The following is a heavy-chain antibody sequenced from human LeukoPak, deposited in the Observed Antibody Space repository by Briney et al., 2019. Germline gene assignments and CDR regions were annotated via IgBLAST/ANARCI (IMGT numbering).Heavy chain of an antibody. CDR3: AKNSGWYWYDAFDI. D-gene: IGHD6-19*01. Sequence: QPGGSLRLSCAASGFTFNTYGMSWVRQAPGKGLEWVSSISGSGGSTFYADPVKGRFTISRDNSENTLYLQMNSPRADDPAVYYCAKNSGWYWYDAFDIWGQGTMVTVSS. CDR2: ISGSGGST. CDR1: GFTFNTYG. V-gene: IGHV3-23*01. J-gene: IGHJ3*02.